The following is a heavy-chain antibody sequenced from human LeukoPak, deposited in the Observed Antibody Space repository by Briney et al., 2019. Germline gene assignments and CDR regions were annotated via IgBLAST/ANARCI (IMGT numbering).Heavy chain of an antibody. D-gene: IGHD3-22*01. J-gene: IGHJ4*02. Sequence: GGSLRLSCAASGFTFDDYAMHWVRQAPGKGLEWVALISYDGNYKEYADSVKGRFTISRDNSKNTLYVQMNSLRADDTAIYYCAKSADYDSSCYMYWGQGTLVTVSS. CDR1: GFTFDDYA. CDR2: ISYDGNYK. V-gene: IGHV3-30-3*01. CDR3: AKSADYDSSCYMY.